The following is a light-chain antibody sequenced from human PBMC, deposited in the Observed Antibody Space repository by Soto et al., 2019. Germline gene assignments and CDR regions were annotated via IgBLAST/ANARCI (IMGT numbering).Light chain of an antibody. CDR2: HAS. CDR3: QQYSTLWT. Sequence: DIQMTQSPSTLSASVGDRVTITFRASQNINTDLAWYQQKPGKVPNLLIYHASSLVTGVPSRFSGSGSGTEFTLTISSLQPDDFAAYYCQQYSTLWTFGQGTKVDI. V-gene: IGKV1-5*01. CDR1: QNINTD. J-gene: IGKJ1*01.